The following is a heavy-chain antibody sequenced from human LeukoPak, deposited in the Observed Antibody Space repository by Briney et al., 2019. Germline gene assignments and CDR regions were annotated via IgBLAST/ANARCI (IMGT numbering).Heavy chain of an antibody. CDR1: GGTFSSYA. CDR3: ARDLVGATGAFDI. D-gene: IGHD1-26*01. J-gene: IGHJ3*02. Sequence: SVKVSCKASGGTFSSYAISWVRQAPGQGLEWMGGIIPIFGTANYAQKFQGRVTITADESTSTAYMELSSLRSEDTAVYYCARDLVGATGAFDIWGQGTMVTVSS. CDR2: IIPIFGTA. V-gene: IGHV1-69*13.